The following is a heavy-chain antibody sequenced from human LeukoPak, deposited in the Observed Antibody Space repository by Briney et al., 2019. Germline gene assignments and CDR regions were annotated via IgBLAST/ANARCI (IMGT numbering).Heavy chain of an antibody. J-gene: IGHJ3*02. V-gene: IGHV4-59*01. Sequence: SETLSLTCTLSGGSISSYYWSWIRQPPGKGLEWIGYIYYSGSTNYNPSLKSRVTISVDTPKNQFSLKLSSVTAADTAVYYCARPQNAGYWKPFDIWGQGTMVTVSS. CDR1: GGSISSYY. CDR3: ARPQNAGYWKPFDI. D-gene: IGHD1-1*01. CDR2: IYYSGST.